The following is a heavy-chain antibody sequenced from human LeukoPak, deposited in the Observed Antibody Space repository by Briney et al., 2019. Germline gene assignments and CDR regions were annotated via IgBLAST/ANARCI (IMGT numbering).Heavy chain of an antibody. D-gene: IGHD2-15*01. CDR3: ASFYCSGGSCYQYYYYYYMDV. CDR1: GGSISSRSYY. V-gene: IGHV4-39*01. Sequence: SETLSLTCTVSGGSISSRSYYWGWIRQPPGKGLEWIGIIYYSGSTYSNPSLRSRVTISVDTSKNQFSLKLSSVTAADTAVYYCASFYCSGGSCYQYYYYYYMDVWGKGTTVTISS. CDR2: IYYSGST. J-gene: IGHJ6*03.